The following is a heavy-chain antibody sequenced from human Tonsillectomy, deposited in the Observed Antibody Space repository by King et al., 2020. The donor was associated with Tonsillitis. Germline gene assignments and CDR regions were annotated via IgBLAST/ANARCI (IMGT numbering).Heavy chain of an antibody. D-gene: IGHD2-2*01. CDR1: GSPISSGGYS. CDR2: IFYSGST. V-gene: IGHV4-30-4*07. Sequence: VQLQESGPGLMKPSQTLSLTCAVSGSPISSGGYSWSWIRQPPGKGLEWIGYIFYSGSTYYNPSLKSRVTISLDTSKNQFSLKLNSVTAADTAVYYCARDDGLVPAAILFDYWGQGTLVTVSS. CDR3: ARDDGLVPAAILFDY. J-gene: IGHJ4*02.